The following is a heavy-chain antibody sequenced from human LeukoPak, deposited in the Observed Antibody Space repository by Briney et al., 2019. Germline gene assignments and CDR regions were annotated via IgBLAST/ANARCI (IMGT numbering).Heavy chain of an antibody. V-gene: IGHV4-59*01. Sequence: KPSETLSLTCTVSGGSISSYYWSWIRQPPGKGLEWIGYIYYSGSTNYNPSLKSRVTISVDTSTNQFSLKLSSVTAADTAVYYCARGEPSSGYLDAFDIWGQGTMVTVSS. J-gene: IGHJ3*02. CDR2: IYYSGST. D-gene: IGHD3-22*01. CDR3: ARGEPSSGYLDAFDI. CDR1: GGSISSYY.